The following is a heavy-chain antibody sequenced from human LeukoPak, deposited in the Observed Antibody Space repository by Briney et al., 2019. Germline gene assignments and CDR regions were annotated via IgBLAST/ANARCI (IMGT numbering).Heavy chain of an antibody. V-gene: IGHV4-30-2*01. CDR2: ISHSGTS. J-gene: IGHJ3*02. D-gene: IGHD5-18*01. CDR3: ARGGGLLEAFDI. Sequence: SQTLSLTCAVSGDSISSGGYSWSWIRQPPGKGLEWIGYISHSGTSYYNPSLKSRVTISVDRSKNQFSLRLSSVTAADTAVYYCARGGGLLEAFDIWGQGTMVTVSS. CDR1: GDSISSGGYS.